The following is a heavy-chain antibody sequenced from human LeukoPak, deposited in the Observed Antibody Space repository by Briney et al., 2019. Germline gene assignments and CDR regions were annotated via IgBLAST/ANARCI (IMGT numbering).Heavy chain of an antibody. J-gene: IGHJ6*03. D-gene: IGHD4-23*01. V-gene: IGHV3-7*01. Sequence: PGGSLRLSCAASGFTFSSYWMSWVRQAPGKGLEWVANIKQDGSEKYYVDSVKGRFTISRDNAKNSLYLQMNSLRAEDTAVYYCARWYLPYYYYMDVWGKGTTVTVSS. CDR2: IKQDGSEK. CDR1: GFTFSSYW. CDR3: ARWYLPYYYYMDV.